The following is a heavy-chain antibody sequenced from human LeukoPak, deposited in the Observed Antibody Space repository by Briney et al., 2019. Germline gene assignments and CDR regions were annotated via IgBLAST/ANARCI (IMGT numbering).Heavy chain of an antibody. D-gene: IGHD3-9*01. CDR2: IYNTGTT. Sequence: PETLSPTCSVSGGSMRSNGYYWGWIRQPPGKRLEWIGSIYNTGTTYYNPSLESRVTISIDTSRSRFSLKLTSVTAADTAVYHCATHYYDIFTGPLDDWGQGTLVTVSS. J-gene: IGHJ4*02. V-gene: IGHV4-39*01. CDR3: ATHYYDIFTGPLDD. CDR1: GGSMRSNGYY.